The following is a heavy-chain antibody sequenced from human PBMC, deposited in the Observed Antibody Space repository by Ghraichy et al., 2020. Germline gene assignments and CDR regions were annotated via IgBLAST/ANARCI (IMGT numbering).Heavy chain of an antibody. CDR2: ISYNGNT. Sequence: SETLSLTCNVSGGSISSTTYYWNWIRQHPGEGLEWVGYISYNGNTDYNPSLKSRVTISGDTSKNQFSLTLSSVTAADTAVYYCATPNPPFYDFFELFAFDIWGPGTLVTVSS. D-gene: IGHD3-3*01. V-gene: IGHV4-31*03. CDR3: ATPNPPFYDFFELFAFDI. CDR1: GGSISSTTYY. J-gene: IGHJ3*02.